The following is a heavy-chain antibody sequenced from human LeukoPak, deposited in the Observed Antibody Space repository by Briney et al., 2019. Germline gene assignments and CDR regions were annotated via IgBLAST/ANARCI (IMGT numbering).Heavy chain of an antibody. J-gene: IGHJ4*02. V-gene: IGHV3-23*01. CDR2: ISGSGGST. Sequence: GGSLRLSCAVSGFTFSSYAMSWVRQAPGKGLEWVSAISGSGGSTYYADSVKGRFTISRDNSKNTLYLQMNSLRAEDTAVYYCAKVPSVYCSSTSCYLDYWGQGTLVTVSS. CDR1: GFTFSSYA. D-gene: IGHD2-2*01. CDR3: AKVPSVYCSSTSCYLDY.